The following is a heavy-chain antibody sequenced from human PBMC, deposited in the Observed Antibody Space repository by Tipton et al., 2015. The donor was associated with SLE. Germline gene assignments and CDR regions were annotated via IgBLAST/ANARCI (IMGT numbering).Heavy chain of an antibody. CDR1: GGSISSYY. V-gene: IGHV4-59*12. Sequence: LRLSCTVSGGSISSYYWSWIRQPPGKGLEWIGEIYHSGSTNYNPSLKSRVTISVDKSKNQFSLKLSSVTAADTAVYYCARDGSSSSFDIWGQGTMVTVSS. D-gene: IGHD6-13*01. CDR3: ARDGSSSSFDI. CDR2: IYHSGST. J-gene: IGHJ3*02.